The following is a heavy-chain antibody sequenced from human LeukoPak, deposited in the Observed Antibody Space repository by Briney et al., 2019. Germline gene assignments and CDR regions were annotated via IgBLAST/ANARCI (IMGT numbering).Heavy chain of an antibody. CDR3: ARHRIRDFWSGYYSPSYYYGMDV. V-gene: IGHV4-34*01. D-gene: IGHD3-3*01. J-gene: IGHJ6*02. Sequence: PSETLSLTCAVYGGSFSGYYWSWIRQPPGKGLEWIGEINHSGSTNYNPSLKSRVTISVDTSKNQFSLKLSSVTAADTAVYYCARHRIRDFWSGYYSPSYYYGMDVWGQGTTVTVSS. CDR1: GGSFSGYY. CDR2: INHSGST.